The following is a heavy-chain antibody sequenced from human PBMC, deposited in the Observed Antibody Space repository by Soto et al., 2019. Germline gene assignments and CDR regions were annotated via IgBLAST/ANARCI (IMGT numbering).Heavy chain of an antibody. Sequence: SETLSLTCTVSGGSISSYYWSWIRQPPGKGLEWIGFIYYSGSTNYNPSLKSRVTISVDTSKNQFSRKLSSVTAADTAVYYCARQTLYSGYDSYYYMDVWGKGTTVTVSS. J-gene: IGHJ6*03. CDR2: IYYSGST. V-gene: IGHV4-59*08. D-gene: IGHD5-12*01. CDR3: ARQTLYSGYDSYYYMDV. CDR1: GGSISSYY.